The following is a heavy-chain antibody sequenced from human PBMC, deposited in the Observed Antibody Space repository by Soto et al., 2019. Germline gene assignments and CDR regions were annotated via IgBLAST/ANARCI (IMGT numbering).Heavy chain of an antibody. CDR1: GYTLRNHA. Sequence: VQLVQSGGEVKKPGASVKVSCKASGYTLRNHAINWVRQAPGQGLEWMGWISAYNGDTKYAQKFQDRLTVTTDSSTTTAYMELRSLTSDDTAVYFCARDGRAFSIFGETMDVWGQGTTVTVSS. J-gene: IGHJ6*02. CDR3: ARDGRAFSIFGETMDV. V-gene: IGHV1-18*01. D-gene: IGHD3-3*01. CDR2: ISAYNGDT.